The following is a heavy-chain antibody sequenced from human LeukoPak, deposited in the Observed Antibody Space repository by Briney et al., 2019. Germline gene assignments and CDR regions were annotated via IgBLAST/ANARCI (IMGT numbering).Heavy chain of an antibody. Sequence: GGSLRLSCAASGFTVSSNYMTWVRQAPGKGLEWVSVIYSGGSTYYADSVKGRFTISRDNKKNFLYLQMNNLGTEDTALFYCAKDLSTVFDALNIWGQGTLVTVSS. CDR3: AKDLSTVFDALNI. J-gene: IGHJ3*02. V-gene: IGHV3-53*05. CDR1: GFTVSSNY. D-gene: IGHD4-17*01. CDR2: IYSGGST.